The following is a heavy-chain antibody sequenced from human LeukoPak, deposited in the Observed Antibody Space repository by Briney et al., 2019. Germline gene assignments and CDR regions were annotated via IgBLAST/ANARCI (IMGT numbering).Heavy chain of an antibody. V-gene: IGHV3-23*01. CDR1: GFTFSYYA. J-gene: IGHJ4*02. D-gene: IGHD3-10*01. CDR3: ARLSEMFRGPQVIYYFDY. Sequence: GGSLRLSCAASGFTFSYYAMTWVRQAPGKGLEWVSTVFGLDHRTSYADSVKGRFTISRDYARNSLYLQLNSLRAEDTAVYYCARLSEMFRGPQVIYYFDYWGQGTLVTVSS. CDR2: VFGLDHRT.